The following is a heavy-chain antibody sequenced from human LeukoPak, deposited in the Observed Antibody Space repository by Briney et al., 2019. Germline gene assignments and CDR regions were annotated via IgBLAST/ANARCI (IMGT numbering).Heavy chain of an antibody. CDR3: ARVWVVATGGFDM. J-gene: IGHJ3*02. CDR2: IYSGGPT. D-gene: IGHD2-8*02. V-gene: IGHV3-53*01. Sequence: GGSLRHPCAVSGFTLSNYAMSWVRQAPGKGLEWVSVIYSGGPTYCADSVKGRFTISRNNSKNTVYLQMNSLRGEDTAVYFCARVWVVATGGFDMWGQGTMVTVSS. CDR1: GFTLSNYA.